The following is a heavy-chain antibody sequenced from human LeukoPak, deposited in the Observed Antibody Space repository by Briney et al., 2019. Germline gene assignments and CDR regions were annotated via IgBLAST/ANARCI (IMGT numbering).Heavy chain of an antibody. D-gene: IGHD2-15*01. CDR1: GYTFNTYG. CDR3: ASGYCSGGSCYGLLDY. Sequence: ASVNVSCKASGYTFNTYGISWVRQAPGQGLEWMGWISAYNGNTNYAQKLQGRVTMTTDTSTKTAYMELRSLGSDDTAVYYCASGYCSGGSCYGLLDYWGQGTLVIVSS. J-gene: IGHJ4*02. CDR2: ISAYNGNT. V-gene: IGHV1-18*01.